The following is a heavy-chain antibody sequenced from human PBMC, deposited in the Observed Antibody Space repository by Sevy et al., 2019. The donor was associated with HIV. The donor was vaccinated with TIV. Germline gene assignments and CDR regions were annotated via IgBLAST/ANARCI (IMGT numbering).Heavy chain of an antibody. CDR3: AKDVRYDSSGYFDY. CDR1: RFTLRSYG. Sequence: GGSLRLSCAASRFTLRSYGMSWVRQAPGKGLEWVSAISGSGVSTYYADSVKGRFTISRDNSKNTLYLQMNSLRAEDTAVYYCAKDVRYDSSGYFDYWGQGILVTVSS. D-gene: IGHD3-22*01. CDR2: ISGSGVST. J-gene: IGHJ4*02. V-gene: IGHV3-23*01.